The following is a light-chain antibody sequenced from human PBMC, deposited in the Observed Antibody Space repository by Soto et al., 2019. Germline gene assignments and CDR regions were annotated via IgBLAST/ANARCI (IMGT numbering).Light chain of an antibody. CDR2: NSN. V-gene: IGLV1-47*02. J-gene: IGLJ2*01. Sequence: QSVLTQPPSASGTPGQTATIACSGSSSNVGSNYVYWYQQLPGTAPRLLIYNSNKRPSGVPDRFSGSRSGTSASLAISGLRSDDESDYYCAAWDDSLRGVVFGGGTKSPS. CDR3: AAWDDSLRGVV. CDR1: SSNVGSNY.